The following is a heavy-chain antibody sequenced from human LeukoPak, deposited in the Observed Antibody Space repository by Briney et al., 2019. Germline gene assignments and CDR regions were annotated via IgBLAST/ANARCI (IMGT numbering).Heavy chain of an antibody. D-gene: IGHD3-22*01. V-gene: IGHV4-30-4*01. CDR1: GGSISSGVSY. J-gene: IGHJ5*02. CDR2: MYYSGST. Sequence: SETLSLTCTVSGGSISSGVSYWSWIRQPPGNGLEWIAYMYYSGSTYYNPSLKSRVTMSADTSKNQLSLKLSSVTAADTAVYYCARPYYYDSRIDPWGQGILVTVSS. CDR3: ARPYYYDSRIDP.